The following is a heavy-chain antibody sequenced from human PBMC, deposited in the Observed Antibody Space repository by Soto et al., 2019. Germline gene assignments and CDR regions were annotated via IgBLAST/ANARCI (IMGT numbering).Heavy chain of an antibody. Sequence: GGSLRLSCAASGFTFSSYAMSRVRQAPGKGLEWVSAISGSGGSTYYADSVKGRFTISRDNSKNTLYLQMNSLRAEDTAVYYCAKDEVIANYYGMDVWGQGTTVTVSS. CDR3: AKDEVIANYYGMDV. J-gene: IGHJ6*02. CDR2: ISGSGGST. CDR1: GFTFSSYA. D-gene: IGHD3-16*02. V-gene: IGHV3-23*01.